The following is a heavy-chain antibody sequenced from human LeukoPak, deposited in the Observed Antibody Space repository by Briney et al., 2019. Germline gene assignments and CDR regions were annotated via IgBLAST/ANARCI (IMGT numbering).Heavy chain of an antibody. J-gene: IGHJ3*02. CDR1: GFTFDDYA. D-gene: IGHD3-22*01. Sequence: GGSLRLSCAASGFTFDDYAMHWVRQAQGKGLEWVSGISWNSGSIGYADSVKGRFTISRDNAKNSLYLQMNSLRAEDTALYYCAKGLGSGYYDAFDIWGQGTMVTVAS. CDR2: ISWNSGSI. CDR3: AKGLGSGYYDAFDI. V-gene: IGHV3-9*01.